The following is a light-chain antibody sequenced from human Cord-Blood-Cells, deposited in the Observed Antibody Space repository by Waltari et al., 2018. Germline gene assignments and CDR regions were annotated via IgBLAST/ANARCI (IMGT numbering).Light chain of an antibody. CDR3: GADHGSGSNFVKV. CDR2: VGTGGIVG. Sequence: QPVLTQPPSASASLGASVTLTCTLSSGHSNYKVDWYQQHPGKGPRFVMRVGTGGIVGSKGDGIPDRFSVLGSGLNRYLTIKNIQEEDESDYHCGADHGSGSNFVKVFGGGTKLTVL. J-gene: IGLJ3*02. V-gene: IGLV9-49*01. CDR1: SGHSNYK.